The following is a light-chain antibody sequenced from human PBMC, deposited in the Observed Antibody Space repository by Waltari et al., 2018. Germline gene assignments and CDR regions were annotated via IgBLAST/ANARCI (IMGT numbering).Light chain of an antibody. CDR1: SLGANT. CDR2: YDS. V-gene: IGLV3-21*04. Sequence: SYVLNQPPSVSVAPAKTASISSGGSSLGANTMHWYQQKPGQAPVLVIHYDSDRTSGARDPVSGSAYGDTPTLTVEWVEAGDEAEYLCRVGDVTQGVFGGGTKLTVL. CDR3: RVGDVTQGV. J-gene: IGLJ3*02.